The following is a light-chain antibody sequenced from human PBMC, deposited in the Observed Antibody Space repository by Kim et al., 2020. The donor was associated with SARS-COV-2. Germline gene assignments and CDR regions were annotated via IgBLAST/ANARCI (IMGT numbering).Light chain of an antibody. CDR1: TIDVGYYNR. CDR3: CSYAGSNFLI. CDR2: EVT. J-gene: IGLJ2*01. V-gene: IGLV2-23*02. Sequence: GQAITITCPGTTIDVGYYNRVSWYQQHPRKVPKHIIYEVTTRPSGVSNRFSGSKSGNTASLTISGLQTEDEADYYCCSYAGSNFLIFGGGTQLTVL.